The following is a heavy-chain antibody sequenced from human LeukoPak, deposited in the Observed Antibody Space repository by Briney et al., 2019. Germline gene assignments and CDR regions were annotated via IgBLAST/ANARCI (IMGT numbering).Heavy chain of an antibody. J-gene: IGHJ4*02. CDR3: AKDLPAAYFDY. CDR1: GFILSNYW. V-gene: IGHV3-30*02. CDR2: IRNDGSTK. D-gene: IGHD2-2*01. Sequence: GGSLRLSCAASGFILSNYWMNWVRQAPGKGLEWVAFIRNDGSTKFYADSVKGRFTISRDNSENTLNLQMNSLRAEDTAVYYCAKDLPAAYFDYWGQGTLVTVSS.